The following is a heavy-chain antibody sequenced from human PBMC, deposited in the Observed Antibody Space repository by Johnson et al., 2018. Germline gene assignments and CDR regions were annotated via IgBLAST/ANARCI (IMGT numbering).Heavy chain of an antibody. J-gene: IGHJ4*02. CDR3: ARQESRGYRYFDL. D-gene: IGHD6-25*01. Sequence: QVQLQESGPGLVRPSQTLSLICSVSGDSLTSDSFYWSWIRQPAGMGLEWIGRIFANGDTNYSPSLNSRVTMSVDTSKNQFSLHLSSVTAADTAVYFCARQESRGYRYFDLWGQGTLVTVSS. V-gene: IGHV4-61*02. CDR2: IFANGDT. CDR1: GDSLTSDSFY.